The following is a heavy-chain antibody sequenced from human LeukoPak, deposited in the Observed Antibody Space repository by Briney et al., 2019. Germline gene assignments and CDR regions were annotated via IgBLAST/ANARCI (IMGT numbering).Heavy chain of an antibody. D-gene: IGHD5-18*01. J-gene: IGHJ4*02. CDR3: AHRRGYSYGLGY. Sequence: TLSLTCTVSGGSISSYYWSWIRQPPGKALEWLALIYWDDDKRYSPSPKSRLTITKDTSKNQVVLTMTNMDPVDTATYYCAHRRGYSYGLGYWGQGTLVTVSS. CDR2: IYWDDDK. V-gene: IGHV2-5*08. CDR1: GGSISSYYW.